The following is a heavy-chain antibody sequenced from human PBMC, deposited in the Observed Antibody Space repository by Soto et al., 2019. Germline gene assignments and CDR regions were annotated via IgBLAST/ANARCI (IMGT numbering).Heavy chain of an antibody. Sequence: QVQLVQSGAEVKKPGASVKVSCKASGYTFTSYGISWVRQAPGQGLEWMGWISAYNGNTNYAQKLMGRVTMTTDTSTSTAFMELSSLRSDETAVFYCARDLRYDSSVYYTDYWGQGTLVTV. CDR2: ISAYNGNT. J-gene: IGHJ4*02. D-gene: IGHD3-22*01. CDR1: GYTFTSYG. V-gene: IGHV1-18*01. CDR3: ARDLRYDSSVYYTDY.